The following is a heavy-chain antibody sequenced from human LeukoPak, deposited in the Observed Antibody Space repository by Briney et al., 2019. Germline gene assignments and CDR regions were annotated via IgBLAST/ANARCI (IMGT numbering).Heavy chain of an antibody. CDR2: IRYDGSNK. CDR3: AKDLYSSTEDAFDI. D-gene: IGHD5-18*01. CDR1: GFTFSSYG. J-gene: IGHJ3*02. Sequence: PGGSLRLSCAASGFTFSSYGMHWVRQAPGKGLEWVAFIRYDGSNKYYADSVKGRFTISRDNSKNTLYLQMNSLRAEDTAVYYCAKDLYSSTEDAFDIWDQGTMVTVSS. V-gene: IGHV3-30*02.